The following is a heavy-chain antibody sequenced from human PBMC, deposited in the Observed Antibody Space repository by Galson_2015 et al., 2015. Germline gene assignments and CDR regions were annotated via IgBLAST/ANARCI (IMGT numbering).Heavy chain of an antibody. V-gene: IGHV3-33*01. CDR2: IWYDGSNK. CDR3: ARDRGAYYDSSGYSPPIPFDY. J-gene: IGHJ4*02. CDR1: GFTFSSYG. D-gene: IGHD3-22*01. Sequence: SLRLSCAASGFTFSSYGMHWVRQAPGKGLEWVAVIWYDGSNKYYADSVKGRFTISRDNSKNTLYLQMNSLRAEDTAVYYCARDRGAYYDSSGYSPPIPFDYWGQGTLVTVSA.